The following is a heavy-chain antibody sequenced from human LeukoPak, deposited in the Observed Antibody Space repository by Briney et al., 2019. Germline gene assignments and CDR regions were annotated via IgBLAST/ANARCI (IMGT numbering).Heavy chain of an antibody. D-gene: IGHD3-22*01. CDR1: GGSFSGYY. CDR2: INHSGST. CDR3: ARDSCGFDY. V-gene: IGHV4-34*01. Sequence: SETLSLTCAVYGGSFSGYYWSWIRQPPGKGLEWIGEINHSGSTNYNPSLKSRVTISVDTSKNQFSLKLSSVTAADTAVYYCARDSCGFDYWGQGTLVTVSS. J-gene: IGHJ4*02.